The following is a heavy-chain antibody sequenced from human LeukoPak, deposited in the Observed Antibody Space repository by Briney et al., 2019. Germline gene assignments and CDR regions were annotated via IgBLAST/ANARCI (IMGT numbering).Heavy chain of an antibody. CDR1: GFTFSDHY. D-gene: IGHD3-10*01. CDR2: ISGSGGST. CDR3: AKGDYDGFWAFERICDY. J-gene: IGHJ4*02. Sequence: PGGSLRLSCAASGFTFSDHYMDWVRQAPGKGLEWVSAISGSGGSTYYADSVKGRFTISRDNSKNTLYLQMNSLRAEDTAVYYCAKGDYDGFWAFERICDYWGQGTLVTVSS. V-gene: IGHV3-23*01.